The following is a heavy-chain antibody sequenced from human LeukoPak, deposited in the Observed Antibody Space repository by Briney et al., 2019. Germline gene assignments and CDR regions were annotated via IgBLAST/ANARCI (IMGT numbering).Heavy chain of an antibody. J-gene: IGHJ4*02. V-gene: IGHV1-2*06. CDR2: IDPNSGGT. Sequence: GASVKVSCKASGYSFTGYYIHWVRQAPGQGPEWMGRIDPNSGGTNSAQKFQARVTLTRDTSIATVYMELSSLLSNDTAFYYWARDQARTTTWYLSMHQGGKENLVSVSS. CDR1: GYSFTGYY. D-gene: IGHD1-14*01. CDR3: ARDQARTTTWYLSMHQ.